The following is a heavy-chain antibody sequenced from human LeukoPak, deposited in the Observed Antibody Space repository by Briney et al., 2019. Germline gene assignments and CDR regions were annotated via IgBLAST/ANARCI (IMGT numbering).Heavy chain of an antibody. V-gene: IGHV3-7*03. D-gene: IGHD2-15*01. CDR1: EFTFTNYW. CDR3: ARVDSGHTLDY. Sequence: GGSLRLSCVASEFTFTNYWMTWVRQAPGKGLEWVASIKQDASEKYHVDSVKGRFTISRDNAKSSLYLQMNSLRADDTAVYYCARVDSGHTLDYWGQGILVTVSS. CDR2: IKQDASEK. J-gene: IGHJ4*02.